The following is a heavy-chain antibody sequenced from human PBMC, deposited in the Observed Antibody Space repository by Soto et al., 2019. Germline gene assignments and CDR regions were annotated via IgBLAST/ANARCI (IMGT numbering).Heavy chain of an antibody. CDR2: ISGSGGST. CDR3: AKDLVGSNADYFDY. J-gene: IGHJ4*02. D-gene: IGHD2-15*01. V-gene: IGHV3-23*01. CDR1: GFTFSSYA. Sequence: EVQLLESGGGLVQPGGSLRLSCAASGFTFSSYAMSWVRQAPGTGMEWVAAISGSGGSTYNADSVKGRFTISRDNSKNTLYLQRNSLRAEDAAVYYCAKDLVGSNADYFDYWGQGTLFTVSS.